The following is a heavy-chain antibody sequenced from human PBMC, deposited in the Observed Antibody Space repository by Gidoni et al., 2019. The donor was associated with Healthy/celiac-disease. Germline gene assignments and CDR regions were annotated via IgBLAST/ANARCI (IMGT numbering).Heavy chain of an antibody. J-gene: IGHJ6*02. V-gene: IGHV5-10-1*03. CDR3: ARRARRDYYDSSGYYYRHYYYYGMDV. CDR2: IDPSDSYT. D-gene: IGHD3-22*01. Sequence: EVQLVQSGAEVKKPGESLRISCKGSGYSFTSYWISWVRQMPGKGLEWMGRIDPSDSYTNYSPSFQGHVTISADKSISTAYLQWSSLKASDTAMYYCARRARRDYYDSSGYYYRHYYYYGMDVWGQGTTVTVSS. CDR1: GYSFTSYW.